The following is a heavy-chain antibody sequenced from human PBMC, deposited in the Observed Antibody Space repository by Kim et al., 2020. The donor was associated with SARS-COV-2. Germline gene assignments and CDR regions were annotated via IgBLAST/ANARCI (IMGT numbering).Heavy chain of an antibody. D-gene: IGHD1-26*01. J-gene: IGHJ4*02. V-gene: IGHV3-33*01. CDR3: ARARGSYFYYFDY. Sequence: YDDSGEGRFTVSRDNSKSTASLQMNSLRAEDTAVYYCARARGSYFYYFDYWGQGTLVTVSS.